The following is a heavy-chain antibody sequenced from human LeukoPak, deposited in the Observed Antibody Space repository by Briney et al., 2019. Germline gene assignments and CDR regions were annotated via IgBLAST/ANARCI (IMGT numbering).Heavy chain of an antibody. CDR2: ISDSGYSR. Sequence: GGSLRLSCAAYGFTVKNYDMRWVSQAPGKGMEWVSSISDSGYSRYYALSVKGRFTISRDNSKNPLHLQLNSLRAEDTPLYFCAKSFCCASPCCCLFDSGGQGILVPVS. D-gene: IGHD3-9*01. CDR3: AKSFCCASPCCCLFDS. CDR1: GFTVKNYD. V-gene: IGHV3-23*01. J-gene: IGHJ4*02.